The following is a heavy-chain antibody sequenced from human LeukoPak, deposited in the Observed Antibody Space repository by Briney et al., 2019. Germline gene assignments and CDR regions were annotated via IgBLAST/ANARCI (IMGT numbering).Heavy chain of an antibody. V-gene: IGHV4-59*01. CDR3: ARRYGSGSSGTFDY. D-gene: IGHD3-10*01. J-gene: IGHJ4*02. Sequence: PSETLSLTCTVSGGSLRSYYWSWIRQPPGKGLEWIAYIYYSGSTNYNPSLKSRVTISVDTSKNQFSLKLSSVTAADTAVYYCARRYGSGSSGTFDYWGQGTLVTVSS. CDR1: GGSLRSYY. CDR2: IYYSGST.